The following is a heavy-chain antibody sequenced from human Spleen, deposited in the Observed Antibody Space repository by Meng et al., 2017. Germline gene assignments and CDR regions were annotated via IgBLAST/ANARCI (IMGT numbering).Heavy chain of an antibody. D-gene: IGHD4-17*01. Sequence: QVEQVQAVAEGQTPGSSVKVACQASAGTFSSYAISWVRQAPGQGLEWMGGIIPIFGKANYEQKFQGRVTITADESTSTAYMEMSSLSSEDTAVYYCARGTRDDYGVYVFLLWGQGTLVTVSS. J-gene: IGHJ4*02. V-gene: IGHV1-69*01. CDR3: ARGTRDDYGVYVFLL. CDR2: IIPIFGKA. CDR1: AGTFSSYA.